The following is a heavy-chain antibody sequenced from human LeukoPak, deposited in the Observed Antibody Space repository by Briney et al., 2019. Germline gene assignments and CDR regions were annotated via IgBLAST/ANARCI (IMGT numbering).Heavy chain of an antibody. D-gene: IGHD2-15*01. Sequence: SETLSLTCAVYGGSFSGYYWSWIRQPPGKGLEWIGEINHSGSTNYNPSLKSRVTISVDTSKNQFSLKLSSVTAADTAVYYCASYLGYCSGGSCYNWFDPWGQGTLVTVSS. CDR2: INHSGST. V-gene: IGHV4-34*01. CDR1: GGSFSGYY. CDR3: ASYLGYCSGGSCYNWFDP. J-gene: IGHJ5*02.